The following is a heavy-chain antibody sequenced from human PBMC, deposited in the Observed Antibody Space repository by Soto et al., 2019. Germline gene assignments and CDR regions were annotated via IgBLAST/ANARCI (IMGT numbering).Heavy chain of an antibody. J-gene: IGHJ3*02. CDR2: IKNKANGETR. D-gene: IGHD3-22*01. Sequence: RRYCAASGFTLIHTSMTCVRRAPGKGLEWGGRIKNKANGETRDYAAPVKGRFTISRDDSKNTLYLEMNSLKTEDTAMYYCTTDGFTGIVGIWGQGTMVTVSS. CDR1: GFTLIHTS. V-gene: IGHV3-15*01. CDR3: TTDGFTGIVGI.